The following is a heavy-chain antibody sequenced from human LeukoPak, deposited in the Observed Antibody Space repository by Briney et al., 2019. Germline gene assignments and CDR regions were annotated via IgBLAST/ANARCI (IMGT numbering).Heavy chain of an antibody. CDR3: ARHSPQGWFDP. CDR1: GGSISSYY. D-gene: IGHD1-26*01. Sequence: SETLSLTCTVSGGSISSYYWSWIRQPPGKGLEWIGYIYTSGSTNYNPSLKCRVTISVDTSKNQFSLKLSSVTAADTAVYYCARHSPQGWFDPWGQGTLVTVSS. V-gene: IGHV4-4*09. CDR2: IYTSGST. J-gene: IGHJ5*02.